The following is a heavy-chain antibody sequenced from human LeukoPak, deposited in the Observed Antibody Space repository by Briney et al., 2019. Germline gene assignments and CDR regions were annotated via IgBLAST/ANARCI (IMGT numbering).Heavy chain of an antibody. CDR2: ISSSGSTI. CDR3: ARGGETYSSSWYLELDY. V-gene: IGHV3-48*04. J-gene: IGHJ4*02. CDR1: GFTFSSYW. D-gene: IGHD6-13*01. Sequence: PGGSLRLSCAASGFTFSSYWMSWVRQAPGKGLEWVSYISSSGSTIYYADSVKGRFTISRDNAKNSLYLQMNSLRAEDTAVYYCARGGETYSSSWYLELDYWGQGTLVTVSS.